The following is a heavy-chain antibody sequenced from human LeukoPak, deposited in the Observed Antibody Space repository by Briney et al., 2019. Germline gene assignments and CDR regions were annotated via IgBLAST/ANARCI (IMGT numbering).Heavy chain of an antibody. CDR2: ISPGDSDT. CDR1: GYTFTGYW. J-gene: IGHJ4*02. V-gene: IGHV5-51*01. D-gene: IGHD4-23*01. CDR3: ARGRGATVITNFDY. Sequence: GESLKISCKSSGYTFTGYWIGWGRQMPGKGLEWMGIISPGDSDTRYSPSFQGQVTMSADKSINTAYLQWGSLKASDTAMYYCARGRGATVITNFDYWGQGTLVTVSS.